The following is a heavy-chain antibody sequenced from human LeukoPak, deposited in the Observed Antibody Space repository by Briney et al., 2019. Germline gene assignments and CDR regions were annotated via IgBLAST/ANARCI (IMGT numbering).Heavy chain of an antibody. V-gene: IGHV1-18*01. CDR2: ISAYNGNT. Sequence: GASVKVSFKSSGYTFTSYGISWVRQAPGQGLEWMGWISAYNGNTNYAQKLQGRVTMTTDTSTSTAYMELRSLRSDDTAVYYCARDSAAAGDPDYWGQGTLVTVSS. D-gene: IGHD6-13*01. J-gene: IGHJ4*02. CDR1: GYTFTSYG. CDR3: ARDSAAAGDPDY.